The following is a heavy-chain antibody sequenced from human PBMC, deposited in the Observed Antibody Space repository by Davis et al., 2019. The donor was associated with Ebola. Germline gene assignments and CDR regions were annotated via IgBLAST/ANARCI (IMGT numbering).Heavy chain of an antibody. CDR1: GGSFSGYY. CDR3: ARGDYDYIWGSYPLDY. V-gene: IGHV4-34*01. J-gene: IGHJ4*02. CDR2: INHSGRT. Sequence: MPSETLSLTCAVYGGSFSGYYWRWIRQPPGKGLEWIGEINHSGRTNYNPSLKSRVTISVDTSKNQFSLKLSSVTAADKAMYYCARGDYDYIWGSYPLDYWGQGTLVTVSS. D-gene: IGHD3-16*02.